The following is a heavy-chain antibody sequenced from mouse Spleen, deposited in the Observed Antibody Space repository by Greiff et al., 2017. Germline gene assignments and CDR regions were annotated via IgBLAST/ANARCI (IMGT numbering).Heavy chain of an antibody. CDR1: GYTFTDYA. CDR2: ISTYYGNT. CDR3: ARFGGNLSWFAY. J-gene: IGHJ3*01. D-gene: IGHD2-1*01. Sequence: VQLQQSGPELVRPGVSVKISCKGSGYTFTDYAMHWVKQSHAQSLEWIGVISTYYGNTNYNQKFKGKATMTVDKSSSTAYMELASLTSEDSAIYYCARFGGNLSWFAYWGQGTLVTVSA. V-gene: IGHV1-67*01.